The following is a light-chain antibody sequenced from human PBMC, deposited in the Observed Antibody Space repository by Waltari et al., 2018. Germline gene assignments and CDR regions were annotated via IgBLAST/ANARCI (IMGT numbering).Light chain of an antibody. Sequence: SPGLTQPPSVSVSPGQPAIITCSGSELTDKYIYWFQQKSGQAPVVVIRRNTGRPSGIPERFSASDSGTTGTLVISGVEAEDEADYYCQSADDSGNHVLFGGGTRLTVL. CDR3: QSADDSGNHVL. V-gene: IGLV3-25*03. CDR1: ELTDKY. J-gene: IGLJ2*01. CDR2: RNT.